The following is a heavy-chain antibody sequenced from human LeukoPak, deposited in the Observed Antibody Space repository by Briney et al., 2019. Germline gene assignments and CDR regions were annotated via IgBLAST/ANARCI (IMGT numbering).Heavy chain of an antibody. CDR1: GGSISSYY. CDR3: ARQTADQTWFDP. CDR2: IYHSGST. D-gene: IGHD2-2*01. J-gene: IGHJ5*02. V-gene: IGHV4-59*08. Sequence: SETLSLTCAVSGGSISSYYWSWIRQRPEKGLEGIGYIYHSGSTNYNHSLKSRVTISVDTSKNQFSVKLSSVTAADTAVYYCARQTADQTWFDPWGQGTLVTVSS.